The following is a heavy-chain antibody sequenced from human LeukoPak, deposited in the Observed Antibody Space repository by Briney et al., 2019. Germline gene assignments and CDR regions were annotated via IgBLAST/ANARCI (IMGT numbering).Heavy chain of an antibody. J-gene: IGHJ4*02. Sequence: KPSETLSLTCAVSGGSISSGGYSWSWIRQPPGKGLEWIGYIYHSGSTYYNPSLKSRVTISVDRSKNQFSLKLSSVTAADTAVYYCARGSSWNLDYWGQGTLVTVSS. D-gene: IGHD1-1*01. CDR2: IYHSGST. CDR3: ARGSSWNLDY. CDR1: GGSISSGGYS. V-gene: IGHV4-30-2*01.